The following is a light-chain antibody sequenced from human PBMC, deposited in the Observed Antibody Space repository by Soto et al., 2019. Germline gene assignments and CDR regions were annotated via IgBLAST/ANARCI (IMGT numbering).Light chain of an antibody. CDR1: QSVSSN. V-gene: IGKV3-15*01. J-gene: IGKJ1*01. CDR2: GAS. Sequence: EIVMTQSPGTLSVSPGERATLSCRASQSVSSNLAWYQQKPGQAPRLLIYGASTRATGIPARFSGSGSETEFTLTISSLQSEDFAVYYCQQFYHWPWTFGQGSKVDSK. CDR3: QQFYHWPWT.